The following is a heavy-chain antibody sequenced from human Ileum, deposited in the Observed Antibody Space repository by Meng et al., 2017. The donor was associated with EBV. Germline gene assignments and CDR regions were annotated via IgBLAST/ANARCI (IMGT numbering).Heavy chain of an antibody. CDR2: HSGSP. CDR1: GGSISSAAYH. Sequence: QVPLQTPRPGLVNPSPTLSLPCAGSGGSISSAAYHWSWIRQPPGKGLEWIGHSGSPSYNPSLRSRLTISVDPSKNQFSLRLDSATAADTAVYYCAIYAEGAGGKGYWGQGTLVTVSS. J-gene: IGHJ4*02. V-gene: IGHV4-30-4*01. CDR3: AIYAEGAGGKGY. D-gene: IGHD6-13*01.